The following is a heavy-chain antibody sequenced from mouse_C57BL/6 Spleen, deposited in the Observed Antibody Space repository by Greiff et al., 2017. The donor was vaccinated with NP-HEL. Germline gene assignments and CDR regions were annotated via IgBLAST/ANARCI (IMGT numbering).Heavy chain of an antibody. CDR2: INPYNGGT. Sequence: VQLQQSGPVLVKPGASVKMSCKASGYTFTDYYMNWVKQSHGKSLEWIGVINPYNGGTSYNQKFKGKATLTVDKSSSTAYMELNSLTSEDSAVYYCARWNYRNYEYFDVWGTGTTVTVSS. V-gene: IGHV1-19*01. CDR1: GYTFTDYY. CDR3: ARWNYRNYEYFDV. J-gene: IGHJ1*03. D-gene: IGHD2-5*01.